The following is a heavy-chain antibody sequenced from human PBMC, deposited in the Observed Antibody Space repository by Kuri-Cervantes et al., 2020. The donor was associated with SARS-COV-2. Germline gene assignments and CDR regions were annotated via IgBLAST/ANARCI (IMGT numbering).Heavy chain of an antibody. Sequence: GGSLRLSCAASGFTFSSYWMSWVRQAPGKGLEWVANIKQDGSEKYYVDSVKGRFTISRDNSKNTLYLQMNSLRAEDTAVYYCARTPRFGAYYYDSSGYFDYWGQGTLVTVSS. CDR3: ARTPRFGAYYYDSSGYFDY. J-gene: IGHJ4*02. CDR2: IKQDGSEK. CDR1: GFTFSSYW. D-gene: IGHD3-22*01. V-gene: IGHV3-7*01.